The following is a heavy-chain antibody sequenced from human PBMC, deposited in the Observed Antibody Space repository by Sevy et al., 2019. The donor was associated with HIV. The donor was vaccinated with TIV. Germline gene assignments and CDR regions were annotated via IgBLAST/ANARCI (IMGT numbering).Heavy chain of an antibody. D-gene: IGHD3-10*01. CDR2: IGVYNGNA. Sequence: ASVKVSCKTSGYAFMSYGVTWVRQAPGQGLEWMGWIGVYNGNANSAQKFRDRVTMTTDTSTSTANMELTNLRSDDTAVYYCARVPTYYYGSATYFDHWGQGTLVTVSS. CDR3: ARVPTYYYGSATYFDH. CDR1: GYAFMSYG. J-gene: IGHJ4*02. V-gene: IGHV1-18*01.